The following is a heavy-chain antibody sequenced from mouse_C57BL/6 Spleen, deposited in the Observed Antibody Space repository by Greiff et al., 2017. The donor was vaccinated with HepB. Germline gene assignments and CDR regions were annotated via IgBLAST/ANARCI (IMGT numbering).Heavy chain of an antibody. V-gene: IGHV1-80*01. Sequence: QVQLQQSGAELVKPGASVKISCKASGYAFSSYWMNWVKQRPGKGLEWIGQIYPGDGDTNYNGKFKGKATLTADKSSSTAYMQLSSLTSEDSAVYFCARRPYYGNHFDYWGQGTTLTVSS. J-gene: IGHJ2*01. CDR1: GYAFSSYW. D-gene: IGHD2-10*01. CDR2: IYPGDGDT. CDR3: ARRPYYGNHFDY.